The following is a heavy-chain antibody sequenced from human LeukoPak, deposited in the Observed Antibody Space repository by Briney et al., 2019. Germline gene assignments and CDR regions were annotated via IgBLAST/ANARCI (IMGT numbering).Heavy chain of an antibody. Sequence: SETLSLTCTVSGGSISSSSYYWGWIRQPPGKGLEWIGSIYYSGSTYYNPSLKSRVTISVDKSKNQFSLKLTSVTAADTAVYYCVRKVAAAGYDAFDIWGQGTMVTVSP. CDR2: IYYSGST. J-gene: IGHJ3*02. V-gene: IGHV4-39*07. CDR3: VRKVAAAGYDAFDI. CDR1: GGSISSSSYY. D-gene: IGHD6-13*01.